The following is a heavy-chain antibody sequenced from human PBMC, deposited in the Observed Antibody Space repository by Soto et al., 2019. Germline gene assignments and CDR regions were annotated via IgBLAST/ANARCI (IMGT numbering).Heavy chain of an antibody. D-gene: IGHD3-10*01. CDR3: ARDPPGTGDYYYYGMDV. CDR1: GYTITSYG. CDR2: ISAYNGNT. Sequence: ASVKVSCKASGYTITSYGISWVRQAPGQGLEWMGWISAYNGNTNYAQKLQGRVTMTTDTSTSTAYMELRSLRSDDTAVYYCARDPPGTGDYYYYGMDVWGQGTTVTVSS. V-gene: IGHV1-18*01. J-gene: IGHJ6*02.